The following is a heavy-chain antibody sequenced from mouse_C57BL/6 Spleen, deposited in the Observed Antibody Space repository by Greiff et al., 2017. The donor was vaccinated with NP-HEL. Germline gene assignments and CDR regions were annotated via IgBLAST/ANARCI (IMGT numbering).Heavy chain of an antibody. CDR3: ARGYDGYYFYAMDY. V-gene: IGHV1-7*01. D-gene: IGHD2-3*01. CDR1: GYTFTSYW. Sequence: QVQLKESGAELAKPGASVKLSCKASGYTFTSYWMHWVKQRPGQGLEWIGYINPSSGYTKYNQKFKDKATLTADKSSSTAYMQLSSLTYEDSAVSYCARGYDGYYFYAMDYWGQGTSVTVSS. CDR2: INPSSGYT. J-gene: IGHJ4*01.